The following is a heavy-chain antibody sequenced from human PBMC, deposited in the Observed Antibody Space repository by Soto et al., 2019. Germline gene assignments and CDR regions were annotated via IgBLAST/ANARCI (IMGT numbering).Heavy chain of an antibody. CDR3: ARGGYNVLTGYSYWYFDL. CDR2: IGGGGDST. CDR1: GFTFSTYA. Sequence: VQLLESGGGLEQPGGSLRLSCVASGFTFSTYAMSWVRQAPGKGLEWVSAIGGGGDSTYYADSVKGRFTVSRDNSKSTLFRQMNSLRAEDTAIYYCARGGYNVLTGYSYWYFDLWGRGTLVTVSS. J-gene: IGHJ2*01. V-gene: IGHV3-23*01. D-gene: IGHD3-9*01.